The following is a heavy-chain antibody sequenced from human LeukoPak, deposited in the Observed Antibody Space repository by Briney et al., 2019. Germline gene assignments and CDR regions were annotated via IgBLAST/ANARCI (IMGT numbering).Heavy chain of an antibody. D-gene: IGHD1-26*01. Sequence: GASVKVSCKASGYTFTSYYMHWVRQAPGQGLEWMGIINPSGGSTSYAQKFQGRVTMTRDTSTSTVYMELSSLRSEDTAVYYCVREGATMEFDYWGQGTLVTVSS. CDR2: INPSGGST. CDR3: VREGATMEFDY. J-gene: IGHJ4*02. V-gene: IGHV1-46*01. CDR1: GYTFTSYY.